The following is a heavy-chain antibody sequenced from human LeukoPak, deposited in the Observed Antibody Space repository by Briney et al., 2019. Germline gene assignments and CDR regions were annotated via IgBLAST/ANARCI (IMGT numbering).Heavy chain of an antibody. CDR1: GGTFSSYA. D-gene: IGHD2-2*01. CDR2: IIPIFGTA. J-gene: IGHJ6*02. V-gene: IGHV1-69*13. Sequence: SVKVSCKASGGTFSSYAISWVRQAPGQGLEWMGGIIPIFGTANYAQKFQGRVTITADESTSTAYMELSSLRSEDTAVYYCARRRVTRQLPDYGMDVWGQGTTVTVSS. CDR3: ARRRVTRQLPDYGMDV.